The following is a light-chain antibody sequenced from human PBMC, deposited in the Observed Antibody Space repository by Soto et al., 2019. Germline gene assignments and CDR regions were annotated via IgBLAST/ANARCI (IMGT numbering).Light chain of an antibody. CDR1: QDIGHY. V-gene: IGKV1-27*01. CDR2: SAS. CDR3: LRCDSGLPLFT. J-gene: IGKJ3*01. Sequence: DIQMTQSPSSLSASVGDRVTITCRASQDIGHYLAWYQQRPGKLPKLLIYSASHLNSGAPSRFGGSGTGTDFALTINSLQPEAVGTYYCLRCDSGLPLFTFGPGTTVDI.